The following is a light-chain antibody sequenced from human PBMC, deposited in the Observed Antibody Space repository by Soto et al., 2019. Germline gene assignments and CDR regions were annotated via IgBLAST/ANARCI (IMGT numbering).Light chain of an antibody. CDR2: RND. J-gene: IGLJ2*01. V-gene: IGLV1-47*01. CDR3: AAWDDSLSGVV. Sequence: QSLLTQPPSASGTPGQRVTISCSGSSSNIGSNYVYWYQRLPGTAPKLLIYRNDQRPSGVSDRFSGSKSGASASLAISGLRSEDEADYYCAAWDDSLSGVVFGGGTKVTVL. CDR1: SSNIGSNY.